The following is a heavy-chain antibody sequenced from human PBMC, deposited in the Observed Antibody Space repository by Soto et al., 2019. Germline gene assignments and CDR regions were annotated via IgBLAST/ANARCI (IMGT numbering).Heavy chain of an antibody. J-gene: IGHJ4*02. Sequence: QVQLQESGPGLVKPSETLSLTCTVSGGSISSYYWSWIRQPPGKGLEWIGYIYYSGSTNYNHSLNSRVTISVETSKNQYYLKLSSVTAADTAVYYCAREGQVHKGFDYWGQGTLVTVSS. CDR3: AREGQVHKGFDY. D-gene: IGHD3-10*01. V-gene: IGHV4-59*01. CDR2: IYYSGST. CDR1: GGSISSYY.